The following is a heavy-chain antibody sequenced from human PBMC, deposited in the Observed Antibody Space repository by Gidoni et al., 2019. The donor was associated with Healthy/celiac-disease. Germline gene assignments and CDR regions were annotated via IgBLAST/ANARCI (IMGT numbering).Heavy chain of an antibody. Sequence: EVQLVESGGGFIQAGGSLPLSCAASGFTFSDFAMTWVRQAPGKGLEWVANIKKDGSEKSYADSVKGRFTISRDNAKNSLDLQMISLRVEDTAVYFCARVRLGSWFDFWGQGSLVIVSS. CDR1: GFTFSDFA. V-gene: IGHV3-7*03. J-gene: IGHJ4*02. D-gene: IGHD3-16*01. CDR3: ARVRLGSWFDF. CDR2: IKKDGSEK.